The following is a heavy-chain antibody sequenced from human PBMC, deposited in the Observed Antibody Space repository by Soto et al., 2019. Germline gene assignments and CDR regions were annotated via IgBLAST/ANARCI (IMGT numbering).Heavy chain of an antibody. CDR1: GFPFSDYY. V-gene: IGHV3-11*01. J-gene: IGHJ3*02. Sequence: GGSLRLSCAASGFPFSDYYMSWIRQAQGKGLEWVSYISSSGSTIYYADSVKGRFTISRDNAKNSLYLQMNSLRAEDTAVYYCARDQCSSTSCYAWSTIFGVVIGNHDAFDIWGQGTMVTVSS. D-gene: IGHD2-2*01. CDR2: ISSSGSTI. CDR3: ARDQCSSTSCYAWSTIFGVVIGNHDAFDI.